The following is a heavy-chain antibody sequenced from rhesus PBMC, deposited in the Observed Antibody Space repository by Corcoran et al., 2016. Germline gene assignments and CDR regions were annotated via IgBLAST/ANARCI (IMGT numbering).Heavy chain of an antibody. V-gene: IGHV3S22*01. CDR1: GFTFREYY. J-gene: IGHJ4*01. Sequence: EVQLVESGGGLVQPGGSLRLSCAASGFTFREYYMPWVRQAPGKGQEWVGFIRSKRNGWTPDDASSVKCRFTISIDDSRIIATLQMNSLKTEDTAMYYCARGEIGSTVLAYWGQGVLVTVSS. CDR2: IRSKRNGWTP. CDR3: ARGEIGSTVLAY. D-gene: IGHD5-24*01.